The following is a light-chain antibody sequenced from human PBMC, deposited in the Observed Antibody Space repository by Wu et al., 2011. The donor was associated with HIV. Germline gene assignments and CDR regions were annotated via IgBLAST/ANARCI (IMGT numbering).Light chain of an antibody. Sequence: IVLTQSPATLSLSPGERATLSCRASQSVSAYLAWYQQKPGQAPRLLIYDASKRATGIPVRFSGSGFGTDFTLTISRLEPEDFAVYYCHQYGSAPPHISGQGTKLEMK. V-gene: IGKV3-11*01. J-gene: IGKJ2*01. CDR2: DAS. CDR1: QSVSAY. CDR3: HQYGSAPPHI.